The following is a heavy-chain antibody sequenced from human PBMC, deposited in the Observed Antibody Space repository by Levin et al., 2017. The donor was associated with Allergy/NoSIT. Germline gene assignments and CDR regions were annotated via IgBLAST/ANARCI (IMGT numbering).Heavy chain of an antibody. D-gene: IGHD3-16*01. CDR2: FNPNSGAT. CDR3: AKPYGVNAYMDRADYNYAVDV. J-gene: IGHJ6*02. Sequence: GESLKISCEASGYTFSGYYIHWVRQAPGQGLEWMGRFNPNSGATNYAQKFQGRVTMSTDTSTSTAYMEVSGLVSDDTAVYYCAKPYGVNAYMDRADYNYAVDVWGQGTTVTVSS. V-gene: IGHV1-2*06. CDR1: GYTFSGYY.